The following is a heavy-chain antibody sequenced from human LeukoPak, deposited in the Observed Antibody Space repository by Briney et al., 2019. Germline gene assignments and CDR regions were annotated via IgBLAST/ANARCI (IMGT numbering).Heavy chain of an antibody. J-gene: IGHJ4*02. CDR2: ISYDGSNK. D-gene: IGHD3-22*01. Sequence: QPGRSLRLSCAASGFTFSSYGMHWVRQAPGKGLEWVAVISYDGSNKYYADSVKGRFTISRDNSKNTLYLQMNSLRAEDTAVYYCAGDSSGYGDYWGQGTLVTVSS. CDR1: GFTFSSYG. CDR3: AGDSSGYGDY. V-gene: IGHV3-30*03.